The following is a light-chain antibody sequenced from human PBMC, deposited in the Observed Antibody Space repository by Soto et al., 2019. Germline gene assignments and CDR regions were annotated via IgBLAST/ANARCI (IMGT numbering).Light chain of an antibody. V-gene: IGKV3-15*01. Sequence: EIVMTQSPATLSVSPGERATLSCRASQSVGSRLAWYQQKPGQAPRLLIYGASTRATSIPARFSGSGSGTDFTLTISSLQSEDFAVYYCQQYNDRPLTFGGGAKVEI. CDR2: GAS. J-gene: IGKJ4*01. CDR3: QQYNDRPLT. CDR1: QSVGSR.